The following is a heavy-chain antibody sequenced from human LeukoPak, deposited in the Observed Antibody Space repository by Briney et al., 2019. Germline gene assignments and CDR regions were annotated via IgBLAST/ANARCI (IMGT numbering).Heavy chain of an antibody. J-gene: IGHJ4*02. Sequence: ASVKVSCKASGYTFTSYYMHWVRQAPGQGLEWMGIINPSGGGTSYAQKFQGRVTMTRDTSTNTVYMELSSLRSEDTAVYFCARATLSDYYFNYWGQGTWSPSPQ. CDR1: GYTFTSYY. CDR3: ARATLSDYYFNY. V-gene: IGHV1-46*01. CDR2: INPSGGGT.